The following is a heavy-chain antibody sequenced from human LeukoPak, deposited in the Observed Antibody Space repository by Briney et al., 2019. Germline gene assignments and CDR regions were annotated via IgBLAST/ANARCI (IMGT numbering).Heavy chain of an antibody. CDR2: INHSGST. Sequence: SETLSLTCAVYGGSFSGYYWSWIRQPPGKGLEWIGEINHSGSTNYDPSLKSRVTISVDTSKNQFSLKLSSVTAADTAVYYCAAQYYDILTGYSAPPRYFDYWGQGTLVTVSS. D-gene: IGHD3-9*01. V-gene: IGHV4-34*01. J-gene: IGHJ4*02. CDR1: GGSFSGYY. CDR3: AAQYYDILTGYSAPPRYFDY.